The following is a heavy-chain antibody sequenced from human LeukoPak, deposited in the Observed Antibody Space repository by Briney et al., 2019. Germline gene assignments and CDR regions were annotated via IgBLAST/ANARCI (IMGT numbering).Heavy chain of an antibody. J-gene: IGHJ6*03. V-gene: IGHV4-61*02. CDR3: ARDAGLAARRLYMDV. CDR2: IYTSGST. D-gene: IGHD6-6*01. Sequence: SQTLSLTCTVSGGSISSGSYYWSWIRQPAGKGLEWIGRIYTSGSTNYNPSLKSRVTISVDTSKNQFSLMLSSVTAADTAVYYCARDAGLAARRLYMDVWGKGTTVTVSS. CDR1: GGSISSGSYY.